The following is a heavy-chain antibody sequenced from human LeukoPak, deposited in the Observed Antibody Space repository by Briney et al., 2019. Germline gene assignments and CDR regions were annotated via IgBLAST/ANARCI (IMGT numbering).Heavy chain of an antibody. CDR2: ISWNSGSI. CDR1: GFTFDDYA. D-gene: IGHD5-18*01. Sequence: PGGSLRLSCAASGFTFDDYAMHWVRHAPGKGLEWVSGISWNSGSIGYADSVKGRFTISRDNAKNSLYLQMNSLRAEDTALYYCAEDWDTAMVNYFDYWGQGTLVTVSS. CDR3: AEDWDTAMVNYFDY. J-gene: IGHJ4*02. V-gene: IGHV3-9*01.